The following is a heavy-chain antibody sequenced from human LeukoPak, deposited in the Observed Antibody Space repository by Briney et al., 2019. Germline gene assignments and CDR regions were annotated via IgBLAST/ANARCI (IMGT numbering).Heavy chain of an antibody. CDR3: AREEEQWLVLGAFDI. Sequence: GGSLRLSCAASGFSFSSYEMNWVRQAPGKGLEWVSYISGSGTTIYYADSVKGRFTITRDNAKNSLYLQMKSLRADDTAVYYCAREEEQWLVLGAFDIWGQGTMVTVSS. J-gene: IGHJ3*02. CDR2: ISGSGTTI. V-gene: IGHV3-48*03. D-gene: IGHD6-19*01. CDR1: GFSFSSYE.